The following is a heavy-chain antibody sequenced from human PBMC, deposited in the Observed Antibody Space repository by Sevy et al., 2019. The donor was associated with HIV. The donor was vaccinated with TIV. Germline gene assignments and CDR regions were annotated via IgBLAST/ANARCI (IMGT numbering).Heavy chain of an antibody. V-gene: IGHV3-48*02. CDR2: ISSSSSTI. Sequence: GSLRLSCAASGFTFSSYSMNWVRQAPGKGLEWVSYISSSSSTIYYADSVKGRFTISRDNAKNSLYLQMNSLRDEDTAVYYCARDSMVRGEDAFDIWGQGTMVTVSS. D-gene: IGHD3-10*01. CDR1: GFTFSSYS. J-gene: IGHJ3*02. CDR3: ARDSMVRGEDAFDI.